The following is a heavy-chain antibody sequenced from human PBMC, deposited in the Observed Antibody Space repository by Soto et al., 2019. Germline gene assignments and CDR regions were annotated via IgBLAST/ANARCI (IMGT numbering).Heavy chain of an antibody. CDR1: GGSISSYY. D-gene: IGHD1-26*01. Sequence: SETLSLTCTVSGGSISSYYWSWIRQPPGKGLEWIGYIYYSGSTNYNPSLKSRVTISVDTSKNQFSLKLTSATAADTAVYYCARRYGGNFDYWGQGTLVTVSS. CDR2: IYYSGST. CDR3: ARRYGGNFDY. J-gene: IGHJ4*02. V-gene: IGHV4-59*01.